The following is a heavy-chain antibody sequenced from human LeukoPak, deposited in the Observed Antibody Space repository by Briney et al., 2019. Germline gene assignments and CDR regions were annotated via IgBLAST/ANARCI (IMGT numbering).Heavy chain of an antibody. Sequence: SGGSLRLSCAASGFTVRSNYMTWVRQAPGKRLEWVSVMYSGDSTYYDDSVKGRFTISRDNSKNTLDLQMNSLRDEDTGVYYCARADGYSSWFVHWGQGTLVTVSS. CDR1: GFTVRSNY. D-gene: IGHD5-18*01. J-gene: IGHJ5*02. V-gene: IGHV3-53*01. CDR2: MYSGDST. CDR3: ARADGYSSWFVH.